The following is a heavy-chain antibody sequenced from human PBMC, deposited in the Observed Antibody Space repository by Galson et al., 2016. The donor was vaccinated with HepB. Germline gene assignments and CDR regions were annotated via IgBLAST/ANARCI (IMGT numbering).Heavy chain of an antibody. V-gene: IGHV3-23*01. D-gene: IGHD2-21*02. J-gene: IGHJ5*02. CDR1: GFTFSNFA. CDR2: IRNSGSNT. CDR3: VKDFRSCGGGDCYGWFDP. Sequence: SLRLSCAASGFTFSNFAMNWVRQAPGKGLEWVSSIRNSGSNTYYADSVKGRFTISRDNSKNTLFLQMNNLRADDTAVHYCVKDFRSCGGGDCYGWFDPWGQGILVTVSS.